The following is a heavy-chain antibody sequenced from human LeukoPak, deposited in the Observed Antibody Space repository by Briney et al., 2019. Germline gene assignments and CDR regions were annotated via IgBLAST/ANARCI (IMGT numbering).Heavy chain of an antibody. CDR2: ISSSSSYT. CDR3: ARDHGIAAAGTNYYYYYGMDV. Sequence: PGGSLRLSCAASGFTFSSYSMNWVRQAPGKGLEWVSSISSSSSYTYYADSVKGRFTISRDNAKNSLYLQMNSLRAEDTAVYYCARDHGIAAAGTNYYYYYGMDVWGQGTTVTVSS. V-gene: IGHV3-21*01. CDR1: GFTFSSYS. D-gene: IGHD6-13*01. J-gene: IGHJ6*02.